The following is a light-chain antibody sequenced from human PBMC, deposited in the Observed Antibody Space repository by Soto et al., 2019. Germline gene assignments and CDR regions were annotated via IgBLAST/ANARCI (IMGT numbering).Light chain of an antibody. CDR2: GAS. J-gene: IGKJ3*01. Sequence: EIVLTQSPATLSLSAGDKATLSCRASQTVYSNYLAWYQQKPGQAPRLLVYGASDRAAGVPSRFSGSGSGTDFTLTISSLEPEDFAVYFCHQYIMSPTTFGPGNKV. CDR3: HQYIMSPTT. V-gene: IGKV3-20*01. CDR1: QTVYSNY.